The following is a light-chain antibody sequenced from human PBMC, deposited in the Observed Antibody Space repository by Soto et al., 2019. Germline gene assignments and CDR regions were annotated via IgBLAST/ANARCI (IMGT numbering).Light chain of an antibody. J-gene: IGKJ2*01. Sequence: DIQLTQSPSSLSASEGDRVTITCQASQDINNYLNWYQHKPGKAPEVLIYDASNLETGVPSRFRGSGSGTDFTFTIGTLQPEDTATYYCQQYGILPYTFGQGTKLEIK. CDR3: QQYGILPYT. CDR1: QDINNY. V-gene: IGKV1-33*01. CDR2: DAS.